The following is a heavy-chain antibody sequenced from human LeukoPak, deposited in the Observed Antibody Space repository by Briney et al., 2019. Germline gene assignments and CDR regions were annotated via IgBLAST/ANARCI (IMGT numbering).Heavy chain of an antibody. J-gene: IGHJ4*02. V-gene: IGHV3-48*03. CDR2: ISTNGTVI. CDR1: GFTFSSYE. CDR3: APRTTVTTS. D-gene: IGHD4-17*01. Sequence: GGSLRLSCAASGFTFSSYEMNWVRQAPGKGLEWVSYISTNGTVIHYADSVKGRFTISRDNAKNSLYLQMNSLRAEDTAVYYCAPRTTVTTSWGQGTLVTVSS.